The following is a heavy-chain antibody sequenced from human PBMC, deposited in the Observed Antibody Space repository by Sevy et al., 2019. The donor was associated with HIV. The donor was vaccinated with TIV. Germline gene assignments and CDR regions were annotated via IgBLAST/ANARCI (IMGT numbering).Heavy chain of an antibody. V-gene: IGHV3-21*01. CDR3: ARLWSCGGACYIFDY. CDR2: ITGSGYI. D-gene: IGHD2-21*02. J-gene: IGHJ4*02. Sequence: GGSLRLSCAASGFTFSSYDMHWVRQAPGKGLKWVSSITGSGYISNEDSVKGRFTISRDDATNSLYLQMNSLRVEDTAMYYCARLWSCGGACYIFDYWGRGTLVTVSS. CDR1: GFTFSSYD.